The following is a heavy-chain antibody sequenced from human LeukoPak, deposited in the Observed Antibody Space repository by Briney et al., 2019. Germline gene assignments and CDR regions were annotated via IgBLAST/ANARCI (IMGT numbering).Heavy chain of an antibody. D-gene: IGHD3-22*01. CDR3: ARESGSSGYAGYFDH. V-gene: IGHV3-30*04. CDR1: EITFRSDH. Sequence: GRSLRLSCAASEITFRSDHMHWVRQAPGKGLEWVAGISDDGSGKYYADSVKGQITISRDNSKNTLYLQVSSLRIEDTAVYYCARESGSSGYAGYFDHWGQGNLVTVSS. J-gene: IGHJ4*02. CDR2: ISDDGSGK.